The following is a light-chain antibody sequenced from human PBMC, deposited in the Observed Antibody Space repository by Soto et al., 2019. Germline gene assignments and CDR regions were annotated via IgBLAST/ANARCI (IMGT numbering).Light chain of an antibody. J-gene: IGKJ3*01. CDR3: QKYNSDPLT. V-gene: IGKV1-27*01. Sequence: DIQMTQSPSSLSASVGDRVTITCRASQGITNYLAWYQQKPGKVPKLLLYAASTLQSGVPSRFSGSASGTYFTLTISSLQPEDVATYYCQKYNSDPLTFGPGTKVDIK. CDR2: AAS. CDR1: QGITNY.